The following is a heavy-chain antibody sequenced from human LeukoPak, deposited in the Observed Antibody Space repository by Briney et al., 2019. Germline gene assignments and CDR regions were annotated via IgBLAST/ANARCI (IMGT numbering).Heavy chain of an antibody. Sequence: SETLSLTCTVAGGSISSYYWSWIRQPPGKGLEWIGYVFYSGSTYYNPSLKSRVTTSVDTSKNQFSLKLSSVTAADTAVYYCARGIGALHYFDYWGQGTLVTVSS. D-gene: IGHD2-15*01. CDR2: VFYSGST. V-gene: IGHV4-59*06. J-gene: IGHJ4*02. CDR3: ARGIGALHYFDY. CDR1: GGSISSYY.